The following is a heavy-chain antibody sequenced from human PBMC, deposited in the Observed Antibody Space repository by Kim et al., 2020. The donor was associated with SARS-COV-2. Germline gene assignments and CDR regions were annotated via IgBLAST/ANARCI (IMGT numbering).Heavy chain of an antibody. Sequence: SQKFQGRVTITRDTSASTAYMELSSLRSEDTAVYYCARDYGGGYSGGFDYWGQGTLVTVSS. CDR3: ARDYGGGYSGGFDY. D-gene: IGHD1-26*01. V-gene: IGHV1-3*01. J-gene: IGHJ4*02.